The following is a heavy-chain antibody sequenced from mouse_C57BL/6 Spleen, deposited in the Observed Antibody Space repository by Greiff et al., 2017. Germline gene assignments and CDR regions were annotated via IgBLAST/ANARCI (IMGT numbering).Heavy chain of an antibody. CDR3: ARSADYDGSSLYAMDY. CDR2: INPNYGTT. V-gene: IGHV1-39*01. D-gene: IGHD1-1*01. CDR1: GYTFTDYN. Sequence: QLPESGPELVKPGASVKISCKASGYTFTDYNMNWVKQSTGKSLEWIGVINPNYGTTSYNPKFKGKATLTVDPSSSTAYMQLNSLTSEDSAVXYCARSADYDGSSLYAMDYWGQGTSVTVSS. J-gene: IGHJ4*01.